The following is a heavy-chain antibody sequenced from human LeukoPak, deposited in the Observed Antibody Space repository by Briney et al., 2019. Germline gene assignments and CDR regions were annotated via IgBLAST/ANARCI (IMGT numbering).Heavy chain of an antibody. CDR2: ISGSGGGT. D-gene: IGHD2-2*01. Sequence: GGSLRLSCVASGFTFSSYAMSWVRQVPGKGLEWVSGISGSGGGTYYADSVKGRFTISRDNAKNSLFLQMNSLRAEDTAIYYCARDPTADDYWGQGTLVTVSS. CDR3: ARDPTADDY. J-gene: IGHJ4*02. V-gene: IGHV3-23*01. CDR1: GFTFSSYA.